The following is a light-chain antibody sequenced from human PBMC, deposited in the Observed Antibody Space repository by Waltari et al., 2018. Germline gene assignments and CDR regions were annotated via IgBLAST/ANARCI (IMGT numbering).Light chain of an antibody. CDR3: QQSYSPLT. CDR2: AAS. V-gene: IGKV1-39*01. J-gene: IGKJ4*01. CDR1: QSISTY. Sequence: DFHMIKSPSSLSASVGDRVTITCRASQSISTYLNWYQQKPGKAPNLLIYAASILQSGVPSRFSGSGSGTDFTLTISSLQPEDFATYYCQQSYSPLTFGGGTKVEIK.